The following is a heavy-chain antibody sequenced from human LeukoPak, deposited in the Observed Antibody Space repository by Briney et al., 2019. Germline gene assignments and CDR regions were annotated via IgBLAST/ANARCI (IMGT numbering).Heavy chain of an antibody. J-gene: IGHJ4*02. CDR1: EFTFSSYA. Sequence: PGGSLRLSCAASEFTFSSYAMSWFRQAPGKGLKWVSAISGSGGSTYYADSVKGRFTISRDNSKNTLYLQMNSLRAEDTAVYYCAKGNSGYSYGYFDYWGQGTLVTVSS. CDR3: AKGNSGYSYGYFDY. D-gene: IGHD5-18*01. CDR2: ISGSGGST. V-gene: IGHV3-23*01.